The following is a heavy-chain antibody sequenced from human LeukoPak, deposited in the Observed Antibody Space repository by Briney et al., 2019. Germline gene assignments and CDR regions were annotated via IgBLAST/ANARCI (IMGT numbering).Heavy chain of an antibody. CDR1: GYSFTSYA. V-gene: IGHV1-3*01. J-gene: IGHJ4*02. CDR3: ARDVSSSSDY. CDR2: INADNGDT. D-gene: IGHD6-6*01. Sequence: GASVKVSCKASGYSFTSYAMHWVRQAPGQGLEWMGWINADNGDTKYSQKFQGRVTITRDTSASTAYMEVSNLRSEDTAVYYCARDVSSSSDYWGQGTLVTVSS.